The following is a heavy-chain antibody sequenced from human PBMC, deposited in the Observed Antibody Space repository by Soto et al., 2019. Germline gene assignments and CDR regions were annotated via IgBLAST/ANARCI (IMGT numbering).Heavy chain of an antibody. D-gene: IGHD6-19*01. J-gene: IGHJ4*02. CDR2: IWHDGSKK. CDR3: ARDDGIAVLNF. Sequence: QVQLVESGGGGVQPGRPLRLSCATSGFLFSSHGYHWVRQAPGKGLEWVGAIWHDGSKKYYADSVKARFTISRDDSKNTLSLQMNSLRAADTAVYRSARDDGIAVLNFWGQGTLVTVSS. V-gene: IGHV3-33*01. CDR1: GFLFSSHG.